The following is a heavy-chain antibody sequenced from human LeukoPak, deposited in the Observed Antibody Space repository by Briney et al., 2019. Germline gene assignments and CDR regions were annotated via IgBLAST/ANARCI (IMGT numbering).Heavy chain of an antibody. CDR1: GFTFSDYY. Sequence: GGSLRLSCAASGFTFSDYYMSWIRQAPGKGLEWVSYISSSGSTIYYADSVKGRFTISRDNAKNSLYLQMNSLRAEDTAVYYCARGAVAGSYYKRGNWFDPWGRGTLVTVSS. D-gene: IGHD3-10*01. CDR2: ISSSGSTI. J-gene: IGHJ5*02. CDR3: ARGAVAGSYYKRGNWFDP. V-gene: IGHV3-11*01.